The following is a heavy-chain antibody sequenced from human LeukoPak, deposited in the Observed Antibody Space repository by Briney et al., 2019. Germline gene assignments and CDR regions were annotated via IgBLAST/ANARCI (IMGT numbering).Heavy chain of an antibody. J-gene: IGHJ4*02. CDR1: GFTFSDYY. Sequence: PGGSLRLSCAASGFTFSDYYMSWIRQAPGKGLEWVSYISSSGSTIYYADSVKGRFTISRDNAKNSLYLQMNSLGAEDTAVYYCARDRTYYYDSSGYGYWGQGTLVTVSS. V-gene: IGHV3-11*04. D-gene: IGHD3-22*01. CDR2: ISSSGSTI. CDR3: ARDRTYYYDSSGYGY.